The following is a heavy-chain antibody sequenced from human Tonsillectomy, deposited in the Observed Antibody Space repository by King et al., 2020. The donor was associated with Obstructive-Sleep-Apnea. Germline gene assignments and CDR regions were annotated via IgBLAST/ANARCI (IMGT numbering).Heavy chain of an antibody. CDR3: ARGSGAAAVNWFDP. CDR2: INHSEST. Sequence: VQLQQWGAGLLKPSETLSLTCAAFGGSFSDYYLSWIRQPPGKGLEWIAEINHSESTNYNPSLASRVTISVDTSKNQLSLKLNSVTAADTAVYYCARGSGAAAVNWFDPWGQGALVTVSS. CDR1: GGSFSDYY. V-gene: IGHV4-34*01. J-gene: IGHJ5*02. D-gene: IGHD6-13*01.